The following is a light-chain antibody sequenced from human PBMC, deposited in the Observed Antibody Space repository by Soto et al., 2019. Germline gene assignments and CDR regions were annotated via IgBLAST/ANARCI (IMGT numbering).Light chain of an antibody. V-gene: IGKV3-15*01. Sequence: EMVMTQSPVTLSGSPGERVTLSCRASRTISRNLAWYQQKPGQAPRLLIYGASTRATGIPDRFSGSWSGTEFTLTINSLQSEDFAMYYCQPHNNWPVVTFGGGTRVEIK. J-gene: IGKJ4*01. CDR1: RTISRN. CDR2: GAS. CDR3: QPHNNWPVVT.